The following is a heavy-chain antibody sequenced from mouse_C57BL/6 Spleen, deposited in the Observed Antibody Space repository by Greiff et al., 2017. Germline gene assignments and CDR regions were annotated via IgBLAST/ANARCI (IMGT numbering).Heavy chain of an antibody. Sequence: EVQLQESGGDLVKPGGSLKLSCAASGFTFSSYGMSWVRQTPDKRLEWVATISSGGSYTYYPDSVKGRFTISRDNAKNTLYLQMSSLKSEDTAMYCCARPIATVVDWFADWGQGTLVTVSA. V-gene: IGHV5-6*01. J-gene: IGHJ3*01. CDR1: GFTFSSYG. D-gene: IGHD1-1*01. CDR2: ISSGGSYT. CDR3: ARPIATVVDWFAD.